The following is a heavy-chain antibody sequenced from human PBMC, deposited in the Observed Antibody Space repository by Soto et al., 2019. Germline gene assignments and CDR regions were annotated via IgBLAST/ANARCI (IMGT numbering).Heavy chain of an antibody. CDR1: GDSVSSNSAA. J-gene: IGHJ3*02. Sequence: PSQTLSLTCAISGDSVSSNSAAWNWIRQSPSRGLEWLGRTYYRSKWYNDYAVSVKSRITINPDTSKNQISLQLTSVTPEDTDVNYFARVLGLYYYDSSGYSSVPDVFDIGGQGTMATVSS. CDR3: ARVLGLYYYDSSGYSSVPDVFDI. CDR2: TYYRSKWYN. V-gene: IGHV6-1*01. D-gene: IGHD3-22*01.